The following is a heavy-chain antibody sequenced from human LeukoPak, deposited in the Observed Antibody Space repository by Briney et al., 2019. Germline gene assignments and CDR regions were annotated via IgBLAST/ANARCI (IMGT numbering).Heavy chain of an antibody. CDR2: ISSSSSYI. J-gene: IGHJ4*02. V-gene: IGHV3-21*01. Sequence: PGGSLRLSCAASGFTFSNAWMSWVRQAPGKGLEWVSFISSSSSYIYYADSVKGRFTISRDNAKNSLYLQMNSLRAEDTAVYYCAQSNGYSLGFDWGQGTLVTVSS. CDR1: GFTFSNAW. D-gene: IGHD3-22*01. CDR3: AQSNGYSLGFD.